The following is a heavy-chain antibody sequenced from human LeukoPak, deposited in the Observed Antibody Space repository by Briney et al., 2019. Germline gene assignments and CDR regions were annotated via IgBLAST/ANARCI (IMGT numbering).Heavy chain of an antibody. CDR3: ARPTAIYYYYGMDV. CDR1: GYTFTGYY. CDR2: INPNSGGT. Sequence: GASVKVSCKASGYTFTGYYIHWVRQAPGQGLEWMGWINPNSGGTKYAQKFQGRVTITADKSTSTAYMELSSLRSEDTAVYYCARPTAIYYYYGMDVWGQGTTVTVSS. D-gene: IGHD4-4*01. J-gene: IGHJ6*02. V-gene: IGHV1-2*02.